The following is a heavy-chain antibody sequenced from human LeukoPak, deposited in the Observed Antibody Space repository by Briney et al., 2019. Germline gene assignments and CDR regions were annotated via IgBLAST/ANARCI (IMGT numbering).Heavy chain of an antibody. CDR2: INPNSGGT. J-gene: IGHJ4*02. CDR3: ARGGGGSSSSGQEPDFDY. Sequence: ASVNVSCKASGYTFTGYYMHWVRQASGQGLEWMGWINPNSGGTNYAQKFQGRVTMTRDTSISTAYMELSRLRSDDTAVYYCARGGGGSSSSGQEPDFDYWGQGTLVTVSS. CDR1: GYTFTGYY. V-gene: IGHV1-2*02. D-gene: IGHD6-6*01.